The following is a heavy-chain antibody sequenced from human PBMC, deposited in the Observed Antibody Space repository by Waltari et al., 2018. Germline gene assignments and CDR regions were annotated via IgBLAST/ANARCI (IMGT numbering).Heavy chain of an antibody. CDR1: GYTFTGYS. J-gene: IGHJ4*02. V-gene: IGHV1-2*02. CDR3: ARVGSKNVDTALVTVVSFDD. Sequence: QVQLVQSGAEVKKPGASVTVSCKASGYTFTGYSMHWVRQAHGQGLEWMGWINPNRGGTNYAQKLQGRVTMTRDTSISTAYMELSRLRSDDTAVYYCARVGSKNVDTALVTVVSFDDWGQGTLVTVSS. D-gene: IGHD5-18*01. CDR2: INPNRGGT.